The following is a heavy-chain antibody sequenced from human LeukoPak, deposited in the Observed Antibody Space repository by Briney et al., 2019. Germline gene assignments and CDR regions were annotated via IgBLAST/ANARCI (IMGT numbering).Heavy chain of an antibody. CDR2: IYTSGST. CDR1: GGSISSYF. CDR3: ASSRPYSSPFAYYYYYYMDV. Sequence: SETLSLTCTVSGGSISSYFWSWIRQPPGKGLEWIGYIYTSGSTNYNPSLKSRVTISVATSKTQFSLKLSSVTAADTAVYYCASSRPYSSPFAYYYYYYMDVWGKGTTVTVSS. V-gene: IGHV4-4*09. J-gene: IGHJ6*03. D-gene: IGHD6-6*01.